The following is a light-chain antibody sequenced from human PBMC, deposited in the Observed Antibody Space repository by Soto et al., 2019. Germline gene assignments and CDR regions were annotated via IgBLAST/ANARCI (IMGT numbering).Light chain of an antibody. Sequence: DLQMTQSPSTLSGSVGARVTITCRASQTISSWLAWYQKKPGKAPKLLIYKASTLKSGVPSRFSGSGSGTEFTLTISSLQPDDLATYYCQHYNSYSEAVGQGTKVDI. V-gene: IGKV1-5*03. CDR2: KAS. CDR1: QTISSW. CDR3: QHYNSYSEA. J-gene: IGKJ1*01.